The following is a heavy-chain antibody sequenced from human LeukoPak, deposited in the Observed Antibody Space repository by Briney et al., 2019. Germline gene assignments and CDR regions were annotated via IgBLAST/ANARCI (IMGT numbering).Heavy chain of an antibody. D-gene: IGHD2-15*01. CDR3: ARASGSCYSSLCYYYYMDV. CDR1: GGSISSYY. CDR2: IYYSGST. J-gene: IGHJ6*03. V-gene: IGHV4-59*01. Sequence: SETLSLTCTVSGGSISSYYWSWIWQPPGKGLEWIGYIYYSGSTNYNPSLKSRVTISVDTSKNQFSLKLSSVTAADTAVYYCARASGSCYSSLCYYYYMDVWGKGTTVTVSS.